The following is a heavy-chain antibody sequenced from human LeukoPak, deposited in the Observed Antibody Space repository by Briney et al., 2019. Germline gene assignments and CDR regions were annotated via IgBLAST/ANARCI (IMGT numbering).Heavy chain of an antibody. J-gene: IGHJ5*02. D-gene: IGHD2-2*01. CDR3: ARGGYQLGGAFDP. CDR1: GFTFSTYA. V-gene: IGHV3-30*14. CDR2: ISYDGRQN. Sequence: PGGSLRLSCAASGFTFSTYAMNWVRQAPGKGLEWVAVISYDGRQNYYADSVKGRFTISRDNSKNTLYLQMNSLRAEDTAVYHCARGGYQLGGAFDPWGQGTLVTVSS.